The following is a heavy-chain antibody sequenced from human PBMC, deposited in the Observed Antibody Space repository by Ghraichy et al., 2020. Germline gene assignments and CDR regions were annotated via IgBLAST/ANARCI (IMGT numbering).Heavy chain of an antibody. Sequence: PETLSLTCAIYGGSFSGYYWSWIRQPPGKGLEWIGEINHSGSTNYNPSLKSRVTISVDTSKNQFSLKLSSVTAADTAVYYCARGKMAVRQYYYYGMDVWGQGTTVTVSS. CDR1: GGSFSGYY. D-gene: IGHD5-24*01. V-gene: IGHV4-34*01. J-gene: IGHJ6*02. CDR2: INHSGST. CDR3: ARGKMAVRQYYYYGMDV.